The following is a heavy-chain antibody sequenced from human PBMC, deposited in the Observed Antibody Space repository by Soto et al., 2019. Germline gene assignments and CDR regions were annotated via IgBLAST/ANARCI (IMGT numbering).Heavy chain of an antibody. CDR3: SRPPHRWRDAFDV. J-gene: IGHJ3*01. CDR2: INAGNGNT. CDR1: GYTFNRSA. Sequence: ASVKVSCKDSGYTFNRSAMHWVRQEPGQRLEWMGWINAGNGNTEYSQKFQGRVTISADRSITTAYLQWNTLKASDTAIYYCSRPPHRWRDAFDVWGQGTMVTVSS. V-gene: IGHV1-3*01.